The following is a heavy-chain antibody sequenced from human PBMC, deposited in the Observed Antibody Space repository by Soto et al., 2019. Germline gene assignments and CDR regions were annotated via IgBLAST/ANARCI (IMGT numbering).Heavy chain of an antibody. CDR1: GGSISSGGYY. CDR2: IYYSGST. D-gene: IGHD1-26*01. J-gene: IGHJ4*02. Sequence: QVQLQESGPGLVKPSQTLSLTCTVSGGSISSGGYYWSWIRQHPGKGLEWIGYIYYSGSTYYNPSLKSRVTISVDTSKSRFSQELSSVTAADTAVYYCARENRYSGSWTRVFDYWGQGTLVTVSS. V-gene: IGHV4-31*03. CDR3: ARENRYSGSWTRVFDY.